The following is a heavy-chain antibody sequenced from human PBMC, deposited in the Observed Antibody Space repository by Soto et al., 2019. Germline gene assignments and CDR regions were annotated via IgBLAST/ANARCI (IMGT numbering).Heavy chain of an antibody. Sequence: QVQLVQSGAEVKKPGSSVKVSCKASGGTFSSYAISWVRQAPGQGLEWMGGIIPIFGTANYAQKFQGRVTISAEKATSTAYMEMSSLRAADTAVYYCARRGPLYSSSSPGEDWFDPWGQETLVTVSS. V-gene: IGHV1-69*06. CDR1: GGTFSSYA. CDR3: ARRGPLYSSSSPGEDWFDP. D-gene: IGHD6-6*01. CDR2: IIPIFGTA. J-gene: IGHJ5*02.